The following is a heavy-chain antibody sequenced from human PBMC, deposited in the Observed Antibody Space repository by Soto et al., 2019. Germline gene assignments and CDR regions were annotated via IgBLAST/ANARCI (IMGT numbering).Heavy chain of an antibody. D-gene: IGHD3-3*01. Sequence: QVQLVQSGAEVKKPGASVKVSCKASGYTFTSDGISWVRQAPGQGLDCMGGISAYNGNTNYAQKIQGRVTMTTDTSTSTAYMELRSLRSDDTAVYYCARGNVLEWLLEGLFAFDIWGQGTMVTVSS. V-gene: IGHV1-18*01. CDR2: ISAYNGNT. CDR1: GYTFTSDG. J-gene: IGHJ3*02. CDR3: ARGNVLEWLLEGLFAFDI.